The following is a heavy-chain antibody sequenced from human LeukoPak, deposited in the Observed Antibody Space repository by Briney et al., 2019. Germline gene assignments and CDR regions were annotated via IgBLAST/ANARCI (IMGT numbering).Heavy chain of an antibody. D-gene: IGHD6-19*01. CDR3: ARHKYSSGWPPEGAFDI. J-gene: IGHJ3*02. CDR1: GYSISSGYY. Sequence: SETLSLTCTVSGYSISSGYYWGWSRQPPGKGLEWIGSIYYSGSTYYNPSLKSRVTISVDTSKNQFSLKLSSVTAADTAVYYCARHKYSSGWPPEGAFDIWGQGTMVTVSS. V-gene: IGHV4-38-2*02. CDR2: IYYSGST.